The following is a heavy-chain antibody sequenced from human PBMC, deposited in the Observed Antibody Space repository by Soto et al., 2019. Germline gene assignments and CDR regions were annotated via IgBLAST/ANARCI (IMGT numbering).Heavy chain of an antibody. V-gene: IGHV1-2*02. CDR1: GYTFTGHY. D-gene: IGHD1-26*01. Sequence: ASVKVSCKASGYTFTGHYIHWVRQAPEQGPEWMGGIGPESGATRYAQIFQGRVTMTRDMSITTGYMELNNLSPDDTAVYYCGRGRSGQIFVFYWGQGNPVTVSS. CDR3: GRGRSGQIFVFY. J-gene: IGHJ4*02. CDR2: IGPESGAT.